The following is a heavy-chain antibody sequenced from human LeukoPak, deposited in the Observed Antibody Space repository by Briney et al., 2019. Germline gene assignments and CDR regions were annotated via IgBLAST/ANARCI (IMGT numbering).Heavy chain of an antibody. Sequence: QPGRSLRLSCAASGFTFSSYGMHWVRQAPGKGLEYVSAISSNGGSTYYADSVKGRFTISRDNSKNTLYLQMSSLRAEDTAVYYCVKGRGYSYGVSGYWGQGTLVTVSS. D-gene: IGHD5-18*01. CDR2: ISSNGGST. V-gene: IGHV3-64D*06. J-gene: IGHJ4*02. CDR3: VKGRGYSYGVSGY. CDR1: GFTFSSYG.